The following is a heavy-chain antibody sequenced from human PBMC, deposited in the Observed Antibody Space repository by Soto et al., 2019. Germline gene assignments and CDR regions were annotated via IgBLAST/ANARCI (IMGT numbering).Heavy chain of an antibody. CDR3: ARESSSSCHDY. Sequence: QVQLVQSGAEVKKPGASVKVSCKASGYTFTSCGISWVRQAPGQGLEWMGWISAYNGHTNYAQMLQGRVTMTTDTTTSSAYMERRSLRSDATAVYYCARESSSSCHDYWGQGTLVTVSP. V-gene: IGHV1-18*01. CDR1: GYTFTSCG. J-gene: IGHJ4*01. CDR2: ISAYNGHT. D-gene: IGHD6-13*01.